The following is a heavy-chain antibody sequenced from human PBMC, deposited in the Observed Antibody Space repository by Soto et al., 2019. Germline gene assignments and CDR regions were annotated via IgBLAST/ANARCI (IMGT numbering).Heavy chain of an antibody. V-gene: IGHV3-15*01. J-gene: IGHJ5*02. CDR1: GFTFSNAW. CDR3: TQLGSLWQDIVVVPAAIPVNWFDP. D-gene: IGHD2-2*02. Sequence: GGSLRLSCAASGFTFSNAWMCWVRQAPGKGLEWAGRIKSKTDGGTTDYAAPVKGRFTISRDDSKNTLYLQMNSLKTEDTAVYYCTQLGSLWQDIVVVPAAIPVNWFDPWGQRTLVTVS. CDR2: IKSKTDGGTT.